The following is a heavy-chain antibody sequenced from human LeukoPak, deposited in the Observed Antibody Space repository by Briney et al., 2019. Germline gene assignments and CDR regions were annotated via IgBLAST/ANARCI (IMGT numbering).Heavy chain of an antibody. CDR2: INEGGST. J-gene: IGHJ6*02. D-gene: IGHD3-10*01. CDR1: GVSFSGYY. CDR3: ARVGGSKIRGFMIFYGLVTYYSGMDV. V-gene: IGHV4-34*01. Sequence: SETLSLTCGVSGVSFSGYYWRWLRQSPGKGLEWGGEINEGGSTYYKPSLMSRVTISLATSKNQFSLKLSSMTAAGTATYYCARVGGSKIRGFMIFYGLVTYYSGMDVWGQGTPVRVSS.